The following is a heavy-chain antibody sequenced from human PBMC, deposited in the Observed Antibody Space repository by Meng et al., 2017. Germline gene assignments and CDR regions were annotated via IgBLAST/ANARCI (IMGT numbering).Heavy chain of an antibody. V-gene: IGHV1-3*01. CDR1: GYTFTSYA. Sequence: VQLVHSGAEVRKPGASVKVSCKASGYTFTSYAMHWVRQAPGQRLEWMGWINAGNGNTKYSQKFQGRVTITRDTSASTAYMELSSLRSEDTAVYYCARDRSRLSTVTLLFHPWGQGTLVTVSS. J-gene: IGHJ5*02. CDR3: ARDRSRLSTVTLLFHP. CDR2: INAGNGNT. D-gene: IGHD4-17*01.